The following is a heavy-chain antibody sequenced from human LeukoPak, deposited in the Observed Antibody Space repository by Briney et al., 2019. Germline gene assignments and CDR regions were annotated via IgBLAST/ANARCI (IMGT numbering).Heavy chain of an antibody. CDR2: ISGSGGST. V-gene: IGHV3-23*01. D-gene: IGHD2-2*01. CDR1: GFTFSSYA. CDR3: AKGADIVVVPAGKAGGIFDY. Sequence: GGSLRLSCAASGFTFSSYAMSWVRQAPGKGLEWVSGISGSGGSTSYADSVKGRFTISRDNSKNTLYLQVYSLRAEDTAVYYCAKGADIVVVPAGKAGGIFDYWGQGTLVTVPS. J-gene: IGHJ4*02.